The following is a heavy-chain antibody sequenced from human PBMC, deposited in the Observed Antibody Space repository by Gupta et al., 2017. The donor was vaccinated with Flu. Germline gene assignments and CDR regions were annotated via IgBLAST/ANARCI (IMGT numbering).Heavy chain of an antibody. CDR1: GFSFGDCA. CDR2: IRSKAYGGTT. V-gene: IGHV3-49*04. CDR3: TSLGSSSVNWFDP. Sequence: EVQLVESGGGWVQPGRSLRLSCRASGFSFGDCAIMWVRQAPGKGVEWVGFIRSKAYGGTTEYAASVKGRFTISRDDSKSIAYLQMNSLKTEDTAVYYCTSLGSSSVNWFDPWGQGNLVTVSS. D-gene: IGHD6-6*01. J-gene: IGHJ5*02.